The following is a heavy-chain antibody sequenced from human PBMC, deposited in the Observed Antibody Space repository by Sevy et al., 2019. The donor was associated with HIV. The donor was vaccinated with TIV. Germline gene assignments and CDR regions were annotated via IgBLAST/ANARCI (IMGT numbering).Heavy chain of an antibody. CDR1: GFTFSSYA. J-gene: IGHJ4*02. CDR3: AKSRQQLVLWSPPFDY. CDR2: ISGSGGST. Sequence: GSLRLSCAASGFTFSSYAMSWVRQAPGKGLEWVSAISGSGGSTYYADSVKGRFTISRDNSKNTLYLQMNSLRAEDTAVYYCAKSRQQLVLWSPPFDYWGQGTLVTVSS. V-gene: IGHV3-23*01. D-gene: IGHD6-13*01.